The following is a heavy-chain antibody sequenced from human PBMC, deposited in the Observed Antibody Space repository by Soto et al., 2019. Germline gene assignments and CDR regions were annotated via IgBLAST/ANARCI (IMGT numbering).Heavy chain of an antibody. CDR2: ISSSSSYI. CDR3: ARDGEQLVRGYYFDY. CDR1: GFTFSSYS. V-gene: IGHV3-21*01. Sequence: EVLLVESGGGLVKPGGSLRLSCAASGFTFSSYSMNWVRQAPGKGLEWVSSISSSSSYIYYADSVKGRFTISRDNAKNSLYLQMNSLRAEDTAVYYCARDGEQLVRGYYFDYWGQGTLVTVSS. J-gene: IGHJ4*02. D-gene: IGHD6-6*01.